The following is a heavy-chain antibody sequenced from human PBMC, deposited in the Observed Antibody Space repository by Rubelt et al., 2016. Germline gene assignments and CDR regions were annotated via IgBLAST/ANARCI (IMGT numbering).Heavy chain of an antibody. CDR3: ARDVSAAGATFDS. Sequence: VRQAPGKGLEWVANIKQDGSEKYYVDSVKGRFTISRDNAKNSLYLQMNSLRADDTAIYYCARDVSAAGATFDSWGQGTLVTVSS. D-gene: IGHD6-13*01. V-gene: IGHV3-7*03. J-gene: IGHJ4*02. CDR2: IKQDGSEK.